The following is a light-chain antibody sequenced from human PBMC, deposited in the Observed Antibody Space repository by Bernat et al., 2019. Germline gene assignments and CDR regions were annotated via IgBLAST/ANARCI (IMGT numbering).Light chain of an antibody. CDR1: KLGDRH. V-gene: IGLV3-1*01. J-gene: IGLJ2*01. CDR2: QHN. Sequence: SYELTQPPSVSVSPGQTASITCPGDKLGDRHPSWSQQRPGQSPILVIYQHNKRHSGIPERFSGSTSGNTATLTIGGTQAIDEADYYCQAWDGTTDVVFGGGTKLTVL. CDR3: QAWDGTTDVV.